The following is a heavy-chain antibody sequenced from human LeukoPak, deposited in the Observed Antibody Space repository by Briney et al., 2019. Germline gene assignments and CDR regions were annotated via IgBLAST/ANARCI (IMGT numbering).Heavy chain of an antibody. CDR2: ISYDGSNK. CDR3: AKDPLNSSGWLNFDY. Sequence: GRSLRLSCAASGFTFSSYGMHWVRQAPGKGLEWVAVISYDGSNKYYADSVKGRFTISRDNSKNTLYLQMNSLRDEDTAVYYCAKDPLNSSGWLNFDYWGQGTLVTVSS. J-gene: IGHJ4*02. CDR1: GFTFSSYG. D-gene: IGHD6-19*01. V-gene: IGHV3-30*18.